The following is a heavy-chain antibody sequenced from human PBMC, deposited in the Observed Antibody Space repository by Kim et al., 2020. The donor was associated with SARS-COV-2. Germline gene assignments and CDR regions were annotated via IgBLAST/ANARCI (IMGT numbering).Heavy chain of an antibody. CDR1: GGSISSSSYY. D-gene: IGHD2-15*01. CDR3: ARRGGSSLFDY. CDR2: IYYSGST. Sequence: SETLSLTCTVSGGSISSSSYYWGWIRQPPGKGLEWIGSIYYSGSTYYNPSLKSRVTISVDTSKNQFSLKLSSVTAADTAVYYCARRGGSSLFDYWGQGTLVTVSS. V-gene: IGHV4-39*01. J-gene: IGHJ4*02.